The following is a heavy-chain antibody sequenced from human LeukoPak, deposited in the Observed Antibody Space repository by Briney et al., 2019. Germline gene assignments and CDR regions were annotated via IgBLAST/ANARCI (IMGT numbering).Heavy chain of an antibody. D-gene: IGHD2-8*01. CDR1: GYTFTSYG. Sequence: GASVKVSCKASGYTFTSYGISWVRQAPGQGLEWMGWISAYNGNTNYAQKLQGRVTMTTDTSTSTAYMELRSLRSDDTAVYYCARAPLQTLGLACMLGYWGQGTLVTVSS. V-gene: IGHV1-18*01. CDR2: ISAYNGNT. CDR3: ARAPLQTLGLACMLGY. J-gene: IGHJ4*02.